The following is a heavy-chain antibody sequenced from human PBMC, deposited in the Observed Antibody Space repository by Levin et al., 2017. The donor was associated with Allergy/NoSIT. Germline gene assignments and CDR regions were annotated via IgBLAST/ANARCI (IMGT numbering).Heavy chain of an antibody. D-gene: IGHD2-15*01. CDR2: INTYSGGT. J-gene: IGHJ4*02. Sequence: ASVKVSCNASGYTFTGYYIHWVRQAPGQGLEWMGWINTYSGGTNYAQKVQDRVTMTRDTSISSAYMELTSLRSDDTAFYYCARGIGDGRGGDYWGQGTPVTVSS. CDR1: GYTFTGYY. CDR3: ARGIGDGRGGDY. V-gene: IGHV1-2*02.